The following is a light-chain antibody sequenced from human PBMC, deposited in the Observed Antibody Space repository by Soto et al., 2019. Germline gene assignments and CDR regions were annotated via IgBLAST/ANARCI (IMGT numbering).Light chain of an antibody. J-gene: IGKJ1*01. Sequence: DIQMTQSPSTLSASVGDRVTITCRASQSIRSWLAWYQQKPGTAPKLLIYKASTLQSGVPARFSGSGSGTEFSLTISSLQPDASANYYCQQYNHNWTFGQGTKVDIK. CDR1: QSIRSW. V-gene: IGKV1-5*03. CDR2: KAS. CDR3: QQYNHNWT.